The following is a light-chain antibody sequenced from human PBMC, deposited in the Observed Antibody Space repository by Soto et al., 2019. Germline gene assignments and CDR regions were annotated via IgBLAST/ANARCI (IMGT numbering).Light chain of an antibody. CDR1: QSRDRW. V-gene: IGKV1-5*03. Sequence: DIQMTQSPSTLSASVEDRVPITCRASQSRDRWLAWYQQKPGKPPKLLIYKTSILEFGVPSRFSGSGSGTLFTLTISSLQPDDFATYYCQQYHSFSTFGQGTKVEIK. J-gene: IGKJ1*01. CDR3: QQYHSFST. CDR2: KTS.